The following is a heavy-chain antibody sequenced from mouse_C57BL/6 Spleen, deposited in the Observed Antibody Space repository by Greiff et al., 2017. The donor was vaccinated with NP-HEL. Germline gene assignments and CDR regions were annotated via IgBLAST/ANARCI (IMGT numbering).Heavy chain of an antibody. D-gene: IGHD2-3*01. CDR3: ARVGWLLRLYYAMDY. J-gene: IGHJ4*01. Sequence: QVQLQQSGPELVKPGASVKISCKASGYAFSSSWMNWVKQRPGKGLEWIGRIYPGDGDTNYNGKFKGKATLTADKSSSTASMQLSSLTSEDSAVYFCARVGWLLRLYYAMDYWGQGTSVTVSS. V-gene: IGHV1-82*01. CDR1: GYAFSSSW. CDR2: IYPGDGDT.